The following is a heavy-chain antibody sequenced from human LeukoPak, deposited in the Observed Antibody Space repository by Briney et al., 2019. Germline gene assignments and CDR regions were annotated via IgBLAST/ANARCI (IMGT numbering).Heavy chain of an antibody. CDR2: ISSNGGRT. D-gene: IGHD4-17*01. J-gene: IGHJ4*02. V-gene: IGHV3-64D*09. CDR1: GFTFGSKT. CDR3: VKEQDYGDSPFDY. Sequence: GGSLRVSCSASGFTFGSKTMHWVRQAPGKGLEDVSGISSNGGRTYYADSVKGRFTISRDNSKNTLYLQMSSLRDEDTAVYYCVKEQDYGDSPFDYWGQGTLVTVSS.